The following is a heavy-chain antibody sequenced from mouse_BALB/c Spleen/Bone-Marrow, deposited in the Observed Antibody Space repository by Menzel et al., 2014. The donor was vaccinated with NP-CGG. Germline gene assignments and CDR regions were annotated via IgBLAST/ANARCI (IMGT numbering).Heavy chain of an antibody. CDR3: ARTTMITTGGYYAMDY. CDR2: IYPGDGDT. Sequence: QVQLQQSGAELARPGASVKLSCKASGYTLTSYWMQWVKQRPGQGLEWIGAIYPGDGDTRYTQKFKGKATLTADKSSSTAYMQLSNLASEDSAVYYCARTTMITTGGYYAMDYWGQGTSVTVSS. CDR1: GYTLTSYW. J-gene: IGHJ4*01. D-gene: IGHD2-4*01. V-gene: IGHV1-87*01.